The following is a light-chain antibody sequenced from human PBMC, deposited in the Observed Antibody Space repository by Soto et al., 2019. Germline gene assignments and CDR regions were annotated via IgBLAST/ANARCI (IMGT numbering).Light chain of an antibody. Sequence: EIVLTQSPGTLSLSPGETATLSCRASQTVGTNFLAWYQQKPGQAPRLLMFGTSNRATDIPDRFGGSGSWTDFTLTISRLEPEDVAVYYCQHYSRTLPWTFGQWTKVEIK. CDR3: QHYSRTLPWT. CDR2: GTS. V-gene: IGKV3-20*01. J-gene: IGKJ1*01. CDR1: QTVGTNF.